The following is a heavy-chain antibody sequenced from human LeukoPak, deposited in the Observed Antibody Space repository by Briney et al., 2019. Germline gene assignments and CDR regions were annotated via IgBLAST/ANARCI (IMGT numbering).Heavy chain of an antibody. J-gene: IGHJ5*02. V-gene: IGHV1-69*13. Sequence: SVKVSCKASGGTFSSYAISWMRQAPGQGLEWMGGIIPIFGTANYAQKFQGRVTITADESTSTAYMELSSLRSEDTAVYYCARDHGDYGWFDPWGQGTLVTVSS. CDR1: GGTFSSYA. CDR3: ARDHGDYGWFDP. CDR2: IIPIFGTA. D-gene: IGHD4-17*01.